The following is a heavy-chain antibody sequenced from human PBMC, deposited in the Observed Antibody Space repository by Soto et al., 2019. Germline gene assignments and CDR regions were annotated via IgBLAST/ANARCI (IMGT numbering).Heavy chain of an antibody. V-gene: IGHV3-23*01. CDR2: ISGSGGST. CDR1: GFTFRRYS. J-gene: IGHJ4*02. D-gene: IGHD7-27*01. CDR3: AKDKWTTLLGYYFDY. Sequence: GGSLRLSCAAAGFTFRRYSRTWVRQDPGKGLEWVSSISGSGGSTYYTNSVKGRFTISRDNSKNTLYLQMNSLRAEDTAVYYCAKDKWTTLLGYYFDYWGQGTLVTVSS.